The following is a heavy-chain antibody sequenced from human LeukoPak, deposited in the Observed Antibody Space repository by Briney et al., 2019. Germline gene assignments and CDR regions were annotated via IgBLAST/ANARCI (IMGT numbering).Heavy chain of an antibody. V-gene: IGHV4-59*11. J-gene: IGHJ4*02. CDR2: IYYSGST. Sequence: SETLSLTCTVSGGSISSHYRSWIRQPPGKGLEWIGYIYYSGSTNYNPSLKSRVTISVDTSKNKFSLKLSSVTAADTAVYYCARGRAVGARGDYWGQGTLVTVSS. CDR3: ARGRAVGARGDY. CDR1: GGSISSHY. D-gene: IGHD1-26*01.